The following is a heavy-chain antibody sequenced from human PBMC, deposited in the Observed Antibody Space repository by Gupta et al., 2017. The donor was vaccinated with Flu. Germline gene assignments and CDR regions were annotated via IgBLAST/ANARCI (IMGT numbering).Heavy chain of an antibody. CDR1: GFTFSDYG. CDR3: AKGGRQNWNYDGDD. CDR2: KADDGSNE. D-gene: IGHD1-7*01. J-gene: IGHJ4*02. Sequence: QAQLVQSGGGVVQPGTSLRLSCAASGFTFSDYGMHWVRKAPGKGLEGMAGKADDGSNERYADSGRGRVTISRDNSKNTLFLQMNSLGADDKAVYYCAKGGRQNWNYDGDDGGLGTMVTVSS. V-gene: IGHV3-30*18.